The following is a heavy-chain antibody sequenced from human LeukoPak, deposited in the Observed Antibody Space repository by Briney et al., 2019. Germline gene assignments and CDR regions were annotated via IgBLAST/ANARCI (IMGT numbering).Heavy chain of an antibody. Sequence: GGSLRLSCAASGFTFSNAWMSWVRQAPGKGLEWVGRIKSKTDGGTTDYAAPVKGRFTISRDDSKNSLYLQMNSLRAEDTAVYYCARDVGYDSSGSYPYYFDYWGLGTLVTVSS. J-gene: IGHJ4*02. CDR1: GFTFSNAW. D-gene: IGHD3-22*01. CDR3: ARDVGYDSSGSYPYYFDY. V-gene: IGHV3-15*01. CDR2: IKSKTDGGTT.